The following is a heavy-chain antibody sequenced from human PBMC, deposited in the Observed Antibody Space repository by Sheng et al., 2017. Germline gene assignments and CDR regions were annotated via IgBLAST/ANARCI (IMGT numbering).Heavy chain of an antibody. V-gene: IGHV3-53*01. D-gene: IGHD6-19*01. J-gene: IGHJ4*02. CDR1: GFTVSSNY. Sequence: EVQLVESGGGLIRPGGSLRLSCAASGFTVSSNYMSWVRQAPGKGLEWVSVIYSGGSTYYADSVKGRFTISRDNSKNTLYLQMNSLRAEDTAVYYCASYSSGWYFDYWGQGTLVTVSS. CDR2: IYSGGST. CDR3: ASYSSGWYFDY.